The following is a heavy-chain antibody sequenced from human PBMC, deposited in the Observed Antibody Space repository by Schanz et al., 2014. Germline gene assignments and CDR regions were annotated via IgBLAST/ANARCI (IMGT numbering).Heavy chain of an antibody. CDR3: ARVVRSDYLSELDF. Sequence: QVQLVQSEAAVKKPGASVKVSCKASGYFFSSYVISWVRQAPGQGLEWMGWISPYNGNTKYAETLEDRVTMTTDISTSTAYIQLRRLTSNDTAVYYCARVVRSDYLSELDFWGQGTQVIVSS. D-gene: IGHD4-17*01. CDR2: ISPYNGNT. CDR1: GYFFSSYV. J-gene: IGHJ4*02. V-gene: IGHV1-18*01.